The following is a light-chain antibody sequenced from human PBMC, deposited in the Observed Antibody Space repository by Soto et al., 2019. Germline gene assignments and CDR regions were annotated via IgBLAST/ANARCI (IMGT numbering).Light chain of an antibody. CDR3: YSYAGSYTFYV. J-gene: IGLJ1*01. CDR1: SSDVGGYNY. CDR2: DVS. Sequence: QSVLTQPRSVSGSPGQSVTISCTGTSSDVGGYNYVSWYQQHPGNAPKLMISDVSKRPSGVPDRFFGSKSGNTASLTISGLQAEDEADYYCYSYAGSYTFYVFGTGTKVTVL. V-gene: IGLV2-11*01.